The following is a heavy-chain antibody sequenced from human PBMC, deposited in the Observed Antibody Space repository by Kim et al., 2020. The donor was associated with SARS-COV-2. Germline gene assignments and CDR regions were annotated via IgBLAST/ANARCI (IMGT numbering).Heavy chain of an antibody. Sequence: SETLSLTCTVSGGSISSGGYYWSWIRQHPGKGLEWIGYIYYSGSTYYNPSLKSRVTISVDTSKNQFSLKLSSVTAAETAVYYCARVRVTMIVVVDAFDIWGQGTMVTVSS. CDR1: GGSISSGGYY. CDR3: ARVRVTMIVVVDAFDI. D-gene: IGHD3-22*01. V-gene: IGHV4-31*03. J-gene: IGHJ3*02. CDR2: IYYSGST.